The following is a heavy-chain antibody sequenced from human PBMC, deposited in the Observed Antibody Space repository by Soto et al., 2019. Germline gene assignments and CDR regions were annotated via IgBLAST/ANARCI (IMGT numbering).Heavy chain of an antibody. CDR1: GESVGRGTNY. D-gene: IGHD6-13*01. CDR3: ARDRRGRADGFIYYYGMEV. J-gene: IGHJ6*02. CDR2: IFDAATA. V-gene: IGHV4-61*01. Sequence: QVQLQESGPGLMKTSGTLSLICSVSGESVGRGTNYWSWVRQAPGRGLEWIGYIFDAATAIYNPSFESRVSISLDAAKNQVSLKLTSVTAADTAIYYCARDRRGRADGFIYYYGMEVWGQGTSVTVSS.